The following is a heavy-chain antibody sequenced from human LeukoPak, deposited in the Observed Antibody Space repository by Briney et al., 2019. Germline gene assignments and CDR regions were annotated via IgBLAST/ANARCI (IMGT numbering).Heavy chain of an antibody. CDR1: GYTFTRYG. Sequence: ASVKVSCKASGYTFTRYGISWVRQAPGQGLEWMGWISAYNGNTNYAQKLQGRVTMTTDTSTSTAYMELRSLRSDDTAVYYCARVNDFWSGYSTAGWFDPWGQGTLVTVSS. D-gene: IGHD3-3*01. CDR3: ARVNDFWSGYSTAGWFDP. CDR2: ISAYNGNT. V-gene: IGHV1-18*01. J-gene: IGHJ5*02.